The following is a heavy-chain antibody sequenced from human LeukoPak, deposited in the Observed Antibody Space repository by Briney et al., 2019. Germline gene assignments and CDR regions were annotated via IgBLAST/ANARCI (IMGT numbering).Heavy chain of an antibody. CDR2: IYSGGST. CDR1: GFTFSSYA. D-gene: IGHD3-10*01. Sequence: GGSLRLSCAASGFTFSSYAMSWVRQAPGKGLEWVSVIYSGGSTYYADSVKGRFTISRDNSKNTLYLQMNSLRAEDTAVYYCARNCPRVWFHYHYYYYMDVWGKGTTVTISS. J-gene: IGHJ6*03. V-gene: IGHV3-66*01. CDR3: ARNCPRVWFHYHYYYYMDV.